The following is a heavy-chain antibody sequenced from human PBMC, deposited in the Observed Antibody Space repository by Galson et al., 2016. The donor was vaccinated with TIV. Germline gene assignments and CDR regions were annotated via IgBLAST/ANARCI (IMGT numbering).Heavy chain of an antibody. D-gene: IGHD2-15*01. V-gene: IGHV3-48*01. CDR2: ISRTSDTI. CDR3: ARVDPLLDGSGGTCQYYYYGMDI. Sequence: SLRLSCAASGFTFDTYSMNWVRQAPGKGLQWVSYISRTSDTIYYADSVKGRFTISRDNAKGSLYLQMNSLRAEDTAMYYCARVDPLLDGSGGTCQYYYYGMDIWGPGTTVTVS. CDR1: GFTFDTYS. J-gene: IGHJ6*02.